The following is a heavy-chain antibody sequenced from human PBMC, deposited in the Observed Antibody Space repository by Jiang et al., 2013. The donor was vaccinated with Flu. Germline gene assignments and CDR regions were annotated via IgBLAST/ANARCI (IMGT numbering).Heavy chain of an antibody. CDR2: IYYSGST. V-gene: IGHV4-31*03. CDR3: ARDVGEEDDYGDYSRVSELNYYYYMDV. Sequence: SLTCTGXSGASIERVVVTTGAGSASTRGKGLEWIGYIYYSGSTYYNPSLKSRVTISVDTSKNQFSLKLSSVTAADTAVYYCARDVGEEDDYGDYSRVSELNYYYYMDVWGKGTTVTVSS. CDR1: GASIERVVVTT. J-gene: IGHJ6*03. D-gene: IGHD4-17*01.